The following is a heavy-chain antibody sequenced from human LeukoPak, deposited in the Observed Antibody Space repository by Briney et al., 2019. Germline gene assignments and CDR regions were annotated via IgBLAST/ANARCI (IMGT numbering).Heavy chain of an antibody. D-gene: IGHD1-26*01. CDR3: ARHSSTWVFYYFDY. CDR1: GASISSTSFY. Sequence: SETLSLTCTVSGASISSTSFYWGWIRQSPGQGLEWIGSIYYSGITYYNPSLKSRVTISVDTSNNHFSLRLSSVTAADTAVYYCARHSSTWVFYYFDYWGQGTLVPVSS. V-gene: IGHV4-39*01. CDR2: IYYSGIT. J-gene: IGHJ4*02.